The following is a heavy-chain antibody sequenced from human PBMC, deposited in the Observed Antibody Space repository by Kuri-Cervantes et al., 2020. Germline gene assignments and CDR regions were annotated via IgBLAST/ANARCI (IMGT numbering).Heavy chain of an antibody. CDR3: ARVMGSRFYGMDV. Sequence: ASVKVSCKASGYTFTGYYMHWVRQAPGQGLEWMGWINPNSGGTNYVQKFQGRVTMTRDTSISTAYMELGRLRSDDTAVYYCARVMGSRFYGMDVWGQGTTVTVSS. V-gene: IGHV1-2*02. J-gene: IGHJ6*02. D-gene: IGHD3-10*01. CDR2: INPNSGGT. CDR1: GYTFTGYY.